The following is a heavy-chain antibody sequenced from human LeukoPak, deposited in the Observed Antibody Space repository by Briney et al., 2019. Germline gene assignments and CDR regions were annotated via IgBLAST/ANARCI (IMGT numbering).Heavy chain of an antibody. CDR2: INPNSGGT. D-gene: IGHD3-22*01. Sequence: ASVKVSCKASGYTFTGYYMHWVRQAPGQGLEWMGWINPNSGGTNYAQKFQGRVTMTRDTSISTAYMELSRLRSDDTAVYYCARERYDSSGYGCWGQGTLVTVSS. V-gene: IGHV1-2*02. CDR3: ARERYDSSGYGC. J-gene: IGHJ4*02. CDR1: GYTFTGYY.